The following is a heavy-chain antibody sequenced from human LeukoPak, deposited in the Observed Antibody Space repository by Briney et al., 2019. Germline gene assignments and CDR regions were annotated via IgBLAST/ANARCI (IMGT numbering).Heavy chain of an antibody. V-gene: IGHV3-30*02. D-gene: IGHD3-10*01. CDR3: AKDRGRGDSGSLDV. CDR2: IRYDGSNK. CDR1: GFTFSSYG. Sequence: PGGSLRLSCAASGFTFSSYGMHWVRQAPGKGLEWVAFIRYDGSNKYYADSVKGRFTISRDNSKNTLYLQMNSLRAEDTAVYYCAKDRGRGDSGSLDVWGKGTTVTISS. J-gene: IGHJ6*03.